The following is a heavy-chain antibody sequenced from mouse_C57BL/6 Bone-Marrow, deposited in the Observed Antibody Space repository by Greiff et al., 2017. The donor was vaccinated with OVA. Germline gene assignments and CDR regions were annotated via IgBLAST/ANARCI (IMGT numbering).Heavy chain of an antibody. V-gene: IGHV1-53*01. J-gene: IGHJ4*01. CDR2: INPSNGGT. D-gene: IGHD2-13*01. CDR3: ARRGDYFYYAMDD. CDR1: GYTFPCYW. Sequence: QVQLQQPGTELVQPGASVKLSCKASGYTFPCYWMPWVQQRPGQGLEWIGNINPSNGGTNYNEKFESKATLTVDKASSTAYMQLSSLTSEDSAVDYCARRGDYFYYAMDDWGQGTSVTVSS.